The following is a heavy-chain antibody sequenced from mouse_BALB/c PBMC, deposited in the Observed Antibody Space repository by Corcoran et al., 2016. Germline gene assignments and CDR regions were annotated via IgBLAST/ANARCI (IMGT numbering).Heavy chain of an antibody. V-gene: IGHV1-18*01. D-gene: IGHD2-1*01. CDR3: ARGGGNYPYFDY. J-gene: IGHJ2*01. Sequence: EVQLQQSGPGLVKPGATMKIPCKASGYSFTGYAMNWVKQSHGKNLEWIGLINPYNGGTSYNQKFKGKATLTVYKSSSTAYMELLSLTSEDSAVYYCARGGGNYPYFDYCGQGTTLTVS. CDR2: INPYNGGT. CDR1: GYSFTGYA.